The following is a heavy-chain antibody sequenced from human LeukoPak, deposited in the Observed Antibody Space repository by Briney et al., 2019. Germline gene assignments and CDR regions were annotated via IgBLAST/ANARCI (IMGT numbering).Heavy chain of an antibody. D-gene: IGHD6-19*01. Sequence: PVASVKVSCKASGYTFTSHGISWVRQAPGQGLEWMGWISAYNGDTKYAQNLQGRVTLTTYTLTTTAYLELRSLTSDDTAVYYCVRDPSNTSGWKTWFDPWGQGTLVTVSS. V-gene: IGHV1-18*01. CDR1: GYTFTSHG. J-gene: IGHJ5*02. CDR2: ISAYNGDT. CDR3: VRDPSNTSGWKTWFDP.